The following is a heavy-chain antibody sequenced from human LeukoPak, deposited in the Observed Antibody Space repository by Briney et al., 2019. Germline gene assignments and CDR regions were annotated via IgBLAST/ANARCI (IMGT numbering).Heavy chain of an antibody. CDR1: GYTFTGYY. V-gene: IGHV1-2*02. CDR3: ARDDILTGYYYFDY. D-gene: IGHD3-9*01. CDR2: INPNSGGT. Sequence: ASVKVSCKASGYTFTGYYMHWVRQAPGQGLEWMGWINPNSGGTNYAQKFQGRVTMTRDTSISTAYMELSRLRSDDTAVYYCARDDILTGYYYFDYWGQGTLVTVSS. J-gene: IGHJ4*02.